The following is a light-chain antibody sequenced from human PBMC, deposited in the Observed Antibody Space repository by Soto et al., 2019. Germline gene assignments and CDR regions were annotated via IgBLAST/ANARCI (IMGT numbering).Light chain of an antibody. V-gene: IGLV2-14*01. CDR3: SPYSASSTVV. J-gene: IGLJ2*01. Sequence: QSALTQPASVSGSPGQSITISCTGTSSDVGAYNYVSWYQQHPGKVPKVVIYDVNYRPSGVSYRFSGSKTGNTASLTIFGFEAEYEDDYYCSPYSASSTVVVGRRTKLAVL. CDR1: SSDVGAYNY. CDR2: DVN.